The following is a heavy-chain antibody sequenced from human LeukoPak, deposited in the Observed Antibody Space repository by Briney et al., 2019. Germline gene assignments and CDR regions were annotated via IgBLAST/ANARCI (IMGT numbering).Heavy chain of an antibody. CDR3: ARDYRGYSYGPNWFDP. CDR2: IYTRGST. V-gene: IGHV4-4*07. D-gene: IGHD5-18*01. CDR1: GGSISSYY. Sequence: SETLSLTCTVSGGSISSYYWSWIRQPAGKGREWIGRIYTRGSTNYNPSLKSRVTMSVDTSKNQFSLKLSSVTAADTAVYYCARDYRGYSYGPNWFDPWGQGTLVTVSS. J-gene: IGHJ5*02.